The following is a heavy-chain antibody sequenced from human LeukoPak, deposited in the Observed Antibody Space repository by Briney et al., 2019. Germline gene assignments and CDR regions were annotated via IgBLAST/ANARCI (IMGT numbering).Heavy chain of an antibody. CDR3: ARVDEYQLLLGY. CDR1: GGSISSGGYY. V-gene: IGHV4-31*03. Sequence: SETLSLTCTVYGGSISSGGYYWSWIRQHPGKGLQWIGYIYYSGSTYYHPSLKSRVTISVDTSKNQFSLKLSSVTAADTAVYYCARVDEYQLLLGYWGQGTLVTVSS. D-gene: IGHD2-2*01. CDR2: IYYSGST. J-gene: IGHJ4*02.